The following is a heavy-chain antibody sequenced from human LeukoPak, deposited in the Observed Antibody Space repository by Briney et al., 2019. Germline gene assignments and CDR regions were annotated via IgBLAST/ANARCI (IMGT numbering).Heavy chain of an antibody. J-gene: IGHJ4*02. CDR3: ARSPPYRNYFDY. V-gene: IGHV3-30*04. Sequence: PGGSLRLSCAASGFTFSTHGLHWVRQAPGKGLEWVAIISYDGKNKYYADSVKGRFTISRDNSKNTLYLQMNNLRAEDTAVYYCARSPPYRNYFDYWGQGTLVTVSS. CDR2: ISYDGKNK. CDR1: GFTFSTHG. D-gene: IGHD1-1*01.